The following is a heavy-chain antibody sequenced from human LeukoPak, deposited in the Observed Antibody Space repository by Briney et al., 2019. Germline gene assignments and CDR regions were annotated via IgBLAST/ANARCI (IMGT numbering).Heavy chain of an antibody. D-gene: IGHD3-22*01. CDR2: ISYDESNK. V-gene: IGHV3-30-3*01. Sequence: PGGSLRLSCAASGFTFSSYAMHWVRQAPGKGLEWVAVISYDESNKYYADSVKGRFTISRDNAKNSLYLQMNSLRAEDTAVYYCAREDGDYDSSGYSSYFDYWGQGTLVTVSS. J-gene: IGHJ4*02. CDR3: AREDGDYDSSGYSSYFDY. CDR1: GFTFSSYA.